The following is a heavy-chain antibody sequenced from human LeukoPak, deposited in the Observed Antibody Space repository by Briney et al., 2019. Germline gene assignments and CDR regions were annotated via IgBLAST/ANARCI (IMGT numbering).Heavy chain of an antibody. CDR3: ARQGNSDGYSYGNDY. V-gene: IGHV5-51*01. Sequence: GESLRISCKASGYIFINYWIGWVRQMPGKGLERMGIIYPGDSDTKYSPSLQGQVTISADRSITTAYLQWSSLKASDTAIYYCARQGNSDGYSYGNDYWGQGTLVTVSS. CDR2: IYPGDSDT. J-gene: IGHJ4*02. CDR1: GYIFINYW. D-gene: IGHD5-18*01.